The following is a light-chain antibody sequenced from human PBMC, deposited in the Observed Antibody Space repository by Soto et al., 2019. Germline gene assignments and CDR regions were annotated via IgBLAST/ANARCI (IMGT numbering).Light chain of an antibody. Sequence: DIQMTQSPSSLSASVRDRVTITCRASQSINSYLNWYQQKPGKAPKLLIYAASSLQSGVPSRFSGYGSGTDFTLTISSLQPEDFATYYCQQSYSTPLTFGGGTKVEIK. V-gene: IGKV1-39*01. CDR1: QSINSY. CDR3: QQSYSTPLT. J-gene: IGKJ4*01. CDR2: AAS.